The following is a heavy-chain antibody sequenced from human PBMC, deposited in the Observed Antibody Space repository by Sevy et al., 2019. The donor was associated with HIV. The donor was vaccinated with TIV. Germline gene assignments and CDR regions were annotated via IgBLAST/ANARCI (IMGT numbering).Heavy chain of an antibody. CDR2: IYHGGST. J-gene: IGHJ4*02. Sequence: SETLSLTCAVSGYSISSGYYWGWIRQPPGKGLEWIGSIYHGGSTYYNPSLKSRVTISVDTSKNQFSLKLSTVTAADTAVYYCARASRDIVVVPAAMEGFDYWGQGTLVTVSS. V-gene: IGHV4-38-2*01. CDR3: ARASRDIVVVPAAMEGFDY. D-gene: IGHD2-2*01. CDR1: GYSISSGYY.